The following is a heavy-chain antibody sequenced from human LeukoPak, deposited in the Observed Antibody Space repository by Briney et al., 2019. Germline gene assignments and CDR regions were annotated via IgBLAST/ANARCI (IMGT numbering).Heavy chain of an antibody. CDR3: ARSYYDFWSGDY. V-gene: IGHV1-2*02. J-gene: IGHJ4*02. CDR2: INPNSGGT. CDR1: GGTFSNYA. Sequence: ASVKVSCKASGGTFSNYAISWVRQAPGQGLEWMGWINPNSGGTNYAQKFQGRVTMTRDTSISTAYMELSRLRSDDTAVYYCARSYYDFWSGDYWGQGTLVTVSS. D-gene: IGHD3-3*01.